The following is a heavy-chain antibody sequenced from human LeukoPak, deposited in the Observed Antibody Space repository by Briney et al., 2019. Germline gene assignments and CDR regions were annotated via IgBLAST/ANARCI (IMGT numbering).Heavy chain of an antibody. V-gene: IGHV4-30-4*01. J-gene: IGHJ4*02. CDR3: ATEGLTRNFDY. CDR2: IYYSGST. CDR1: GGSISSGDYY. D-gene: IGHD2-2*01. Sequence: PSQTLSLTCTVSGGSISSGDYYWSWIRQPPGKGLEWIGYIYYSGSTYYNPSLKSRVTISVDTSKNQFSLKLSSVTAADTAVYYCATEGLTRNFDYWGQGTLVAVSS.